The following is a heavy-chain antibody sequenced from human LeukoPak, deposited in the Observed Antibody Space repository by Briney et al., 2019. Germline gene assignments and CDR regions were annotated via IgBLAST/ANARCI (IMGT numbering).Heavy chain of an antibody. CDR3: AKDAQYYYDSSGYSRRGLDFDY. V-gene: IGHV3-23*01. D-gene: IGHD3-22*01. Sequence: GGSLRLSCAASGFTVSSNYMSWVRQAPGKGLEWVSAISGSGGSTYYADSVKGRFTISRDNSKNTLYLQMNSLRAEDTAVYYCAKDAQYYYDSSGYSRRGLDFDYWGQGTLVTVSS. CDR1: GFTVSSNY. CDR2: ISGSGGST. J-gene: IGHJ4*02.